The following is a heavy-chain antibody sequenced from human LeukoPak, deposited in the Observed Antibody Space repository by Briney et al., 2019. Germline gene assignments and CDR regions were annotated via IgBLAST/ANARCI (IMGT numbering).Heavy chain of an antibody. Sequence: GGSLRLSCAASGFTFSSYAMHWVRQAPGKGLEYVSAISSNGGGTYYANSVKGRFTISRDNSKNTLYLQMGSLRAEDMAVYYCARDYDFDYWGQGTLVTVSS. CDR3: ARDYDFDY. CDR1: GFTFSSYA. J-gene: IGHJ4*02. D-gene: IGHD3-16*01. CDR2: ISSNGGGT. V-gene: IGHV3-64*01.